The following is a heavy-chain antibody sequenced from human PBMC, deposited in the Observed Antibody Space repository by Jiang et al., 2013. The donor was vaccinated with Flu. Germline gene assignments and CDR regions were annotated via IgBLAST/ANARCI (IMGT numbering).Heavy chain of an antibody. V-gene: IGHV4-38-2*01. CDR3: ARDDYDIVVVPAANFNY. Sequence: SGSGLVKPSETLSLTCAVSGYSISSGYYWGWIRQPPGKGLEWIGSIYHSGSTYYNPSLKSRVTISVDTSKNQFSLKLSSVTAADTAVYYCARDDYDIVVVPAANFNYWGQGTLVTVSS. J-gene: IGHJ4*02. CDR2: IYHSGST. CDR1: GYSISSGYY. D-gene: IGHD2-2*01.